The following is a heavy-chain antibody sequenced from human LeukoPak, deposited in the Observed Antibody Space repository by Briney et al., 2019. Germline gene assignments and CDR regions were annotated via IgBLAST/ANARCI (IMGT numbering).Heavy chain of an antibody. Sequence: SETLSLTCTVSGGSISAYYWSWIRQPPGKGLEWIGYIHYSGTTNYNPSLKSRVTISVDTSKNQFSLKLSSVTAADTAVYYCARTARSVLFDYWGQGTLVTVSS. D-gene: IGHD2-21*02. J-gene: IGHJ4*02. CDR1: GGSISAYY. CDR2: IHYSGTT. V-gene: IGHV4-59*08. CDR3: ARTARSVLFDY.